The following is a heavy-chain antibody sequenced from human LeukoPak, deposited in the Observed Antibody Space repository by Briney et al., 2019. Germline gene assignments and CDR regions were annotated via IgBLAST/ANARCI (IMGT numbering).Heavy chain of an antibody. CDR3: AREGSLNWFDP. V-gene: IGHV3-21*01. D-gene: IGHD5/OR15-5a*01. CDR2: ISSSSSYI. Sequence: GGSPRLSCAASGFTFGSYSMNWVRQAPGKGLEWVSSISSSSSYIYYADSVKGRFTISRDNAKNSLYLQMNSLRAEDTAVYYCAREGSLNWFDPWGQGTLVTVSS. CDR1: GFTFGSYS. J-gene: IGHJ5*02.